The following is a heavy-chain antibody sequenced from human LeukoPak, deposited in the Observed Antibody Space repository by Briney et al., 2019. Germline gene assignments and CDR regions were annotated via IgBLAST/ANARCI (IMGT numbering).Heavy chain of an antibody. CDR2: IYTCGST. J-gene: IGHJ5*02. CDR3: ARLRYFDSSGYYPT. Sequence: SETLSLTCTVSSGSISSYYWSWIRQPPAKGLGWVGYIYTCGSTNYNPSLKSRVTISVATSKNQFSLKLSAVTAADTAVYYCARLRYFDSSGYYPTWGQGTLVTVSS. CDR1: SGSISSYY. V-gene: IGHV4-4*09. D-gene: IGHD3-22*01.